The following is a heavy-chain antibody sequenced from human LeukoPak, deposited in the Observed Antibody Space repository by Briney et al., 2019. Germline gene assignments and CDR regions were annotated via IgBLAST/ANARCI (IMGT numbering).Heavy chain of an antibody. CDR2: IIPIFGTA. CDR3: ARDGRIAAAAPYYYYMDV. J-gene: IGHJ6*03. Sequence: ASVKVSCKASGGTFSSYAISWVRQAPGQGLEWMGGIIPIFGTANYAQKFQGRVTITTDESTSTAYMELSSLRSEDTAVYYCARDGRIAAAAPYYYYMDVWGKGITVTVSS. V-gene: IGHV1-69*05. D-gene: IGHD6-13*01. CDR1: GGTFSSYA.